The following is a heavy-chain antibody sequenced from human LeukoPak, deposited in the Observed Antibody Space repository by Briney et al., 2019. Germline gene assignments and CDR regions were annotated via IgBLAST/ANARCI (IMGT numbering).Heavy chain of an antibody. Sequence: PGGSLRLSCAASGFTFSSYWMSWVRQAPGKGLEWVANIREDGSEKYYVDSVKGRLTISRDNAKKSLYLQVNSLRAEDTAVYYCAREAVTGTMGEYYFDYGGQGSLVTVSS. J-gene: IGHJ4*02. V-gene: IGHV3-7*01. CDR1: GFTFSSYW. CDR2: IREDGSEK. D-gene: IGHD1-7*01. CDR3: AREAVTGTMGEYYFDY.